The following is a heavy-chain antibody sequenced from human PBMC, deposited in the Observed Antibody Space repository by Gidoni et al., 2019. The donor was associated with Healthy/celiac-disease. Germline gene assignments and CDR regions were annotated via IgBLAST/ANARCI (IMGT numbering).Heavy chain of an antibody. Sequence: SYGMHWVRQAPGKGLEWVAVIWYDGSNKYYADSVKGRFTISRDNSKNTLYLQMNSLRAEDTAVYYCARDSEVLWFGELLYYFDYWGQGTLVTVSS. CDR1: SYG. J-gene: IGHJ4*02. CDR2: IWYDGSNK. V-gene: IGHV3-33*01. CDR3: ARDSEVLWFGELLYYFDY. D-gene: IGHD3-10*01.